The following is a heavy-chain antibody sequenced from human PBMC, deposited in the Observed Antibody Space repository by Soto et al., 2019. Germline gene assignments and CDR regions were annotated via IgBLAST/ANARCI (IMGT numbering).Heavy chain of an antibody. Sequence: GASVKVSCKASGYTFTSYAMHWVRQAPGQRLEWMGWINAGNGNTKYSQKFQGRVTITRDTSASTAYMELSSLRSEDTAVYYCARDMRPWDTNWFAPWGQSTLVTVSS. V-gene: IGHV1-3*01. CDR1: GYTFTSYA. J-gene: IGHJ5*02. CDR2: INAGNGNT. CDR3: ARDMRPWDTNWFAP. D-gene: IGHD5-18*01.